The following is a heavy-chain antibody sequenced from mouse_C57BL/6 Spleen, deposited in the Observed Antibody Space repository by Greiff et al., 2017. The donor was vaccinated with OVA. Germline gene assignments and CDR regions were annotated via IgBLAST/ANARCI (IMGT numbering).Heavy chain of an antibody. V-gene: IGHV1-50*01. CDR2: IDPSDSYT. D-gene: IGHD4-1*01. J-gene: IGHJ1*03. CDR1: GCTFTSYW. Sequence: QVQLQQPGAELVKPGASVKLSCKASGCTFTSYWMQWVKQRPGQGLEWIGEIDPSDSYTNYNQKFKGKATLTVDTSSSTAYMQLSSLTSEDSAVYYCTGGRDFDVWGTGTTVTVSS. CDR3: TGGRDFDV.